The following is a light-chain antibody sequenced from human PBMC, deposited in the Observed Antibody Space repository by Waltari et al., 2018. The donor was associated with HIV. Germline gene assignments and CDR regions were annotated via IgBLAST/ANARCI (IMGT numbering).Light chain of an antibody. CDR2: EVN. CDR3: CSYAGGSSSV. V-gene: IGLV2-23*02. J-gene: IGLJ3*02. Sequence: QSALIQPASVYGSPGQPITITCPVTRSDVGGNNIVSCYQQYPGKAPQVILYEVNKRPSGISNRFSGSKSGNTASLTISGLQPEDEADYYCCSYAGGSSSVFGGGTKLTVL. CDR1: RSDVGGNNI.